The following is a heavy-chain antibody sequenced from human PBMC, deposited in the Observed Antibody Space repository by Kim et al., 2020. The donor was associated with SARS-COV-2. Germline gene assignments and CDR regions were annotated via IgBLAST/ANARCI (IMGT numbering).Heavy chain of an antibody. Sequence: GESLQISCKGSGYSFTSYWISWVRQMPGKGLEWMGRIDPSDSYTNYSPSFQGHVTISADKSISTAYLQWSSLKASDTAMYYCARPQETDTNYDSSSYEVDYWGQGTLVTVSS. V-gene: IGHV5-10-1*01. D-gene: IGHD3-22*01. CDR3: ARPQETDTNYDSSSYEVDY. J-gene: IGHJ4*02. CDR2: IDPSDSYT. CDR1: GYSFTSYW.